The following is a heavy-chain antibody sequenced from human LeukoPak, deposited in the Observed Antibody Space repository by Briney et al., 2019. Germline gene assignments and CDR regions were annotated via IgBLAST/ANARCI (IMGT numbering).Heavy chain of an antibody. CDR3: ARDRVIVATFFDY. Sequence: PGGSLRLSCAASGFTFSSYSMNWVRQAPGKGLEWVLSISSSSSYIYYADSVKGRFTISRDNAKNSLYLQMNSLRAEDTAVYYCARDRVIVATFFDYWGQGTLVTVSS. CDR1: GFTFSSYS. V-gene: IGHV3-21*01. J-gene: IGHJ4*02. CDR2: ISSSSSYI. D-gene: IGHD5-12*01.